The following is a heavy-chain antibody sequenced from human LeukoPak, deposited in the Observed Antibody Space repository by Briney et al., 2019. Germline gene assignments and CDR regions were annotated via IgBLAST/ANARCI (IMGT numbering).Heavy chain of an antibody. CDR1: GFTFSSYW. CDR3: AKVMDRDIVATIRLGSQYYFDY. D-gene: IGHD5-12*01. J-gene: IGHJ4*02. V-gene: IGHV3-30*02. Sequence: GGSLRLSCAASGFTFSSYWMHWVRQAPGKGLEWVAFIRSDGSNKYYADSVKGRFTISRDNSKNTLYLQLNSLRAEDTAVYYCAKVMDRDIVATIRLGSQYYFDYWGQGTLVTVSS. CDR2: IRSDGSNK.